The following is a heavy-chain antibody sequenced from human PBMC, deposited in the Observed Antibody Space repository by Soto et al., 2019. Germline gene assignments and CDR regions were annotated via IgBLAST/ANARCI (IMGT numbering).Heavy chain of an antibody. CDR2: IDWDDDK. D-gene: IGHD6-13*01. V-gene: IGHV2-70*01. J-gene: IGHJ3*02. CDR3: ARILAAAGNAFDI. CDR1: GFSLSTSGMC. Sequence: TLSLTCTFSGFSLSTSGMCVSWIRQPPGKALEWLALIDWDDDKYYSTSLKTRLTISKDTSKNQVVLTMTNMDPVDTATYYCARILAAAGNAFDIWGQGTMVTVSS.